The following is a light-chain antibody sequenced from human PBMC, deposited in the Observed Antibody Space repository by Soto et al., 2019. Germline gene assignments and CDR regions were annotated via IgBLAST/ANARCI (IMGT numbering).Light chain of an antibody. CDR3: QQYGNSRFT. Sequence: VLTQSPGTLSLSAGDRATLSCRASQSVSSSPFAWYQQKPGQAPRLLIFGTSARATGIPDRFRGSGSGTEFTLTITRLEPEDFAVYYCQQYGNSRFTFGRGTKLEIK. J-gene: IGKJ2*01. CDR1: QSVSSSP. V-gene: IGKV3-20*01. CDR2: GTS.